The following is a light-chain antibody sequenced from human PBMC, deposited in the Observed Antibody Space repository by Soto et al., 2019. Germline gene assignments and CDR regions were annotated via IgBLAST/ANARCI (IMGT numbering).Light chain of an antibody. CDR1: SSDVGAYNY. CDR3: CSYAGSSTFRVL. J-gene: IGLJ2*01. V-gene: IGLV2-11*01. CDR2: DVT. Sequence: QSVLTQPRSVSGSPGQSVTISCTGTSSDVGAYNYVSWYQQHPGKAPKLMIYDVTKRPSGVPDRFSGSKSGNTASLTISGLQAADEADYYCCSYAGSSTFRVLFGGGTKLTVL.